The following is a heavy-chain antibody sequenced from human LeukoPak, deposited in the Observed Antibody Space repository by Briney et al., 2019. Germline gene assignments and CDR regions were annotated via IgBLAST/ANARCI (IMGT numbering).Heavy chain of an antibody. CDR3: ASGFCSGGSCHTTNSPFDY. CDR2: INSDGSTT. CDR1: GFTFSSYW. J-gene: IGHJ4*02. V-gene: IGHV3-74*01. Sequence: GGSLRLSCAASGFTFSSYWMHWVRQVPGKGVVWVSRINSDGSTTTYADSVKGRFTISRDNAKNTLYLQMNSLRAEDTAVYYRASGFCSGGSCHTTNSPFDYWGQGALVTVSS. D-gene: IGHD2-15*01.